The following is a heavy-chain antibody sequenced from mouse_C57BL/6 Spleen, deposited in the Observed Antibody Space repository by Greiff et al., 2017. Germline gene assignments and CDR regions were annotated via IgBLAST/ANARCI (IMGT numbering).Heavy chain of an antibody. CDR2: ISDGGSYT. D-gene: IGHD1-1*01. CDR3: ASHYYGSSYEFAY. J-gene: IGHJ3*01. Sequence: EVQVVESGGGLVKPGGSLKLSCAASGFTFSSYAMSWVRQTPEKRLEWVATISDGGSYTYYPDNVKGRFTISRDNAKNNLYLQMSHLKSEDTAMYYCASHYYGSSYEFAYWGQGTLVTVSA. V-gene: IGHV5-4*01. CDR1: GFTFSSYA.